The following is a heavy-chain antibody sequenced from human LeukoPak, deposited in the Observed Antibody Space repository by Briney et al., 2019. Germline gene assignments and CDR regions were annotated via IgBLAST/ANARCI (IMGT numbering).Heavy chain of an antibody. CDR3: ASQDPKVTRFSH. D-gene: IGHD4-17*01. CDR1: AGSISSSSYY. Sequence: SETLSLTCTVSAGSISSSSYYWGWIRQPPGKGLEWICSIDYSGSAYYNPSLKSRVTISVDTSKNQFSLKLSSVTAADTAVYYCASQDPKVTRFSHWGQGTLVTVSS. J-gene: IGHJ4*02. V-gene: IGHV4-39*01. CDR2: IDYSGSA.